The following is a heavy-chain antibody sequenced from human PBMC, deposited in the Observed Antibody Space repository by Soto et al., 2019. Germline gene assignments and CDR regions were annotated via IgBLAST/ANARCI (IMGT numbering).Heavy chain of an antibody. V-gene: IGHV3-23*01. CDR1: GFTFRSSA. D-gene: IGHD2-2*02. CDR2: ISGSGGST. J-gene: IGHJ6*02. Sequence: PGGSLRLSCSASGFTFRSSAMSWVRQAPGKGLEWVSAISGSGGSTYYADSVKGRFTISRDNSKNTLYLQMNSLRAEDTAVYYCAKQSKYQLLYDSYYYGMDVWGQGNTVTVSS. CDR3: AKQSKYQLLYDSYYYGMDV.